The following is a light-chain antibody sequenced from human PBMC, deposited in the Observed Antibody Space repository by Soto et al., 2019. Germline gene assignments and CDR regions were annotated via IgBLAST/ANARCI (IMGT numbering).Light chain of an antibody. Sequence: IQLTQSPSTLSGSVGDRGTITCRASQDITNFLNWYQQKPGKAPKXLIYDATYLEKGAPSRFSGSGSGTDFSFTISNLQPEDFETYFCQQYDDLPLTFGGGTKVDIK. CDR3: QQYDDLPLT. CDR1: QDITNF. CDR2: DAT. V-gene: IGKV1-33*01. J-gene: IGKJ4*01.